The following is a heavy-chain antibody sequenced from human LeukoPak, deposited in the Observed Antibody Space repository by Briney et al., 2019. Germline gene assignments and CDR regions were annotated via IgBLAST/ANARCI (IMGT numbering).Heavy chain of an antibody. CDR2: ISGSGGST. CDR3: ARDKYDFWSGSALHY. V-gene: IGHV3-23*01. J-gene: IGHJ4*02. Sequence: GGSLRLSCAASGFTFSSYAMSWVRQAPGKGLEWVSAISGSGGSTYYADSVKGRFTISRDNSKNTLYLQMNSLRAEDTAVYYCARDKYDFWSGSALHYWGQGTLVTVSS. CDR1: GFTFSSYA. D-gene: IGHD3-3*01.